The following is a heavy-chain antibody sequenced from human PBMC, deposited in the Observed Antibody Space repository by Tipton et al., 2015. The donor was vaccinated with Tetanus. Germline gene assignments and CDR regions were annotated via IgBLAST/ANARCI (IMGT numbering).Heavy chain of an antibody. J-gene: IGHJ4*02. D-gene: IGHD2-21*02. Sequence: GSLRLSCVASGFTFSDHYMIWVRQAPGKGLERVANIKEDASEIHYVDSVRGRFTISRDNAENTMYLQMNSLRAEDTATYYCAKLKSRGDSSAIEHWGQGTLVTVSS. CDR2: IKEDASEI. CDR1: GFTFSDHY. V-gene: IGHV3-7*03. CDR3: AKLKSRGDSSAIEH.